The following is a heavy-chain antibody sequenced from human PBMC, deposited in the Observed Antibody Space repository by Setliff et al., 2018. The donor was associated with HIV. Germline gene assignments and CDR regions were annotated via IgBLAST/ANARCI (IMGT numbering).Heavy chain of an antibody. CDR1: GFTFSSYG. CDR2: ISYDGSNK. V-gene: IGHV3-30*19. CDR3: AREGYYDSRYYFDY. D-gene: IGHD3-22*01. Sequence: PGGSLRLSCAASGFTFSSYGMHWVRQAPGKGLEWVAVISYDGSNKYYADSVKGRFTISRDNSKNTLYLQMNSLRAEDTAVYYCAREGYYDSRYYFDYWGQGTLVTVSS. J-gene: IGHJ4*02.